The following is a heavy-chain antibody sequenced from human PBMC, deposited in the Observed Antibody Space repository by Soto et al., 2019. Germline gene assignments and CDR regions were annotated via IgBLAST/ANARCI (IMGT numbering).Heavy chain of an antibody. CDR3: ARVNWNYLEVSA. CDR1: GGTLSSYA. J-gene: IGHJ5*02. D-gene: IGHD1-7*01. Sequence: QVQLVQSGAEVKKPGSSVKVSCKASGGTLSSYAISWVRQAPGQGLEWMGGIIPIFGTANYAQKFQGRVTITADESTSTAYMELSSLRSEDTALYYCARVNWNYLEVSAWGQGTLVTVSS. CDR2: IIPIFGTA. V-gene: IGHV1-69*01.